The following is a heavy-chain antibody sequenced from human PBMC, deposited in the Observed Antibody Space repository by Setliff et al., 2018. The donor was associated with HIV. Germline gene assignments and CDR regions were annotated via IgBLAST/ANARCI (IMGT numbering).Heavy chain of an antibody. CDR3: ARGSIGLGSYRNAYYFDF. J-gene: IGHJ4*02. CDR2: IYAGGST. D-gene: IGHD1-26*01. Sequence: PSETLSLTCTVSDGSVSSSSYYWAWIRQSPGKGLEWIGSIYAGGSTYYQPSLKSRVTISIDTSENQFSLKVTSVTAADTAVYYCARGSIGLGSYRNAYYFDFWGQGVLVTVSS. V-gene: IGHV4-39*07. CDR1: DGSVSSSSYY.